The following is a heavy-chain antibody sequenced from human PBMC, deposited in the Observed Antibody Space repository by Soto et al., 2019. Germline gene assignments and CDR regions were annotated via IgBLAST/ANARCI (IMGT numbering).Heavy chain of an antibody. J-gene: IGHJ4*02. CDR2: IRAYNGYT. Sequence: ASVKVSCKASGYTFTSYGISWVRQAPGQGLEWMGWIRAYNGYTNYAQKFQGRVTVTTDTSTSKAYMELRSLISDDTAVYYFATPTPLRGAMLSNINFDFWGQGTPVTVSS. CDR3: ATPTPLRGAMLSNINFDF. CDR1: GYTFTSYG. V-gene: IGHV1-18*04. D-gene: IGHD3-10*01.